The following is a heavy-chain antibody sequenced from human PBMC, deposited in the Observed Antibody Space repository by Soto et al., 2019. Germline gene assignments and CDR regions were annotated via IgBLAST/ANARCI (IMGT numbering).Heavy chain of an antibody. CDR3: ATYYGEDYYYYMDV. D-gene: IGHD3-10*01. CDR2: IYYSGST. J-gene: IGHJ6*03. CDR1: GGSISSSSYY. Sequence: ETLSLTCTVSGGSISSSSYYWGWIRQPPGKGLEWIGSIYYSGSTYYNPSPKSRVTISVDTSKNQFSLKLSSVTAADTAVYYCATYYGEDYYYYMDVWGKGTTVTVSS. V-gene: IGHV4-39*01.